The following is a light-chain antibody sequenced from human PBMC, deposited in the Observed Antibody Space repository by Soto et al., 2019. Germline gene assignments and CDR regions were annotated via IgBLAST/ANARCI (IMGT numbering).Light chain of an antibody. CDR2: KAS. Sequence: IQMPQSPSTLSGSVGDRVTITCRASQTISSWLAWYQQKPGKAPKLLIYKASTLKSGVPSRFSGSGSGTEFTLTISSLQPDDFATYYCQHYNSYSGAFGQGTKV. V-gene: IGKV1-5*03. J-gene: IGKJ1*01. CDR1: QTISSW. CDR3: QHYNSYSGA.